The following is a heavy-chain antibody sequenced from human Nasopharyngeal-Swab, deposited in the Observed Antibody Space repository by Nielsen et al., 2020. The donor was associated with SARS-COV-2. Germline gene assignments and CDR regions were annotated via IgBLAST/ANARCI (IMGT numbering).Heavy chain of an antibody. V-gene: IGHV5-51*01. CDR3: ARGIDFDY. CDR1: GYIFPAYW. J-gene: IGHJ4*02. CDR2: IYPGDSDT. Sequence: GESLKISCPGSGYIFPAYWIAWVRQLPGKGLEWLGIIYPGDSDTTYSPSFQGRVTLSPDKSINTAYLQWSSLQASDTGIYYCARGIDFDYWGQGTLVTVSS.